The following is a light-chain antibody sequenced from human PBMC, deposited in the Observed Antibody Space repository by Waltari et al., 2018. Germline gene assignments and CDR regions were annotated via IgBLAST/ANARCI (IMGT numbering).Light chain of an antibody. CDR1: QSIGSW. CDR3: QQYQSPPWT. V-gene: IGKV1-5*03. J-gene: IGKJ1*01. Sequence: DIQMTQFPSTLSASVGDRVTITCRASQSIGSWLAWYQQKPGEAPKVLIYKASILESGVPSRFSGSGSETEFTLTISSLQPDDFATYYCQQYQSPPWTFGQGTNVEIK. CDR2: KAS.